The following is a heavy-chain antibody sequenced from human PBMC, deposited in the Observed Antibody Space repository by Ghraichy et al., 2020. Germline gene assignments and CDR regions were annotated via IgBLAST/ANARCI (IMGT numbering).Heavy chain of an antibody. V-gene: IGHV4-39*01. CDR2: IYYSGST. Sequence: SETLSLTCTVSGGSISSSSYYWGWIRQPPGKGLEWIGSIYYSGSTYYNPSLKSRVTISVDTSKNQFSLKLSSVTAADTAVYYCARQAYDFWAALEFDYWGQGTLVTVSS. D-gene: IGHD3-3*01. CDR1: GGSISSSSYY. J-gene: IGHJ4*02. CDR3: ARQAYDFWAALEFDY.